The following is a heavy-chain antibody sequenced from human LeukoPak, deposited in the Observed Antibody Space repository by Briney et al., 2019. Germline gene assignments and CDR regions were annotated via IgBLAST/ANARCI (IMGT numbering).Heavy chain of an antibody. CDR3: ARDLVSRYYYDSSGYGI. Sequence: GGSLRLXCAASGFTFSSYSMNWVRQAPGKGLEWVSSISSSSSYIYYAGSVKGRFTISRDNAKNSLYLQMNSLRAEDTAVYYCARDLVSRYYYDSSGYGIWGQGTLVTVSS. V-gene: IGHV3-21*01. CDR1: GFTFSSYS. J-gene: IGHJ4*02. CDR2: ISSSSSYI. D-gene: IGHD3-22*01.